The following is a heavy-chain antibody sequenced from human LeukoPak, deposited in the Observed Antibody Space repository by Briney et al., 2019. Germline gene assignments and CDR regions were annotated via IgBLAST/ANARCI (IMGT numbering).Heavy chain of an antibody. CDR1: GYTFTSYG. D-gene: IGHD1-26*01. J-gene: IGHJ4*02. V-gene: IGHV1-18*01. CDR3: ARDRWELLSGSDY. Sequence: ASVKVSCKAPGYTFTSYGISWVRQAPGQGLEWMGWISAYNGNTNYAQKLQGRVTMTTDTSTSTAHMELRSLRSDDTAVYYCARDRWELLSGSDYWGQGTLVTVSS. CDR2: ISAYNGNT.